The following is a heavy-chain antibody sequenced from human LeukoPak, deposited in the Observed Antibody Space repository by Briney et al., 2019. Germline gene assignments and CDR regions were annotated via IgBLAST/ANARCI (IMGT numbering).Heavy chain of an antibody. V-gene: IGHV3-23*01. D-gene: IGHD3-10*01. Sequence: PGGSLRLSCTASGFTFSMYAMSWVRQAPGKGLEWVSALSGRGDNTYYADSVKGRFTISRDNSKNTLYLHMNSLRAEDTAVYYCAKYTPANYYGSGSLFDCWGQGTLVTVSS. CDR1: GFTFSMYA. CDR3: AKYTPANYYGSGSLFDC. J-gene: IGHJ4*02. CDR2: LSGRGDNT.